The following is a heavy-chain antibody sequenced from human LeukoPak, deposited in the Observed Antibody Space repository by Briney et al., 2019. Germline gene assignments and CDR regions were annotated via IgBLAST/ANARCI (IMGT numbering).Heavy chain of an antibody. CDR2: VYYSGST. J-gene: IGHJ1*01. D-gene: IGHD6-19*01. Sequence: SETLSLTCSVSGGSLSGRSYYWGWIRQPPGKGLEWIGSVYYSGSTNYNPSLKSRVIISVDMSKNQISLKLRSVTAADTAVYYCASYSGGWYHYFQHWGQGALVTVSS. CDR1: GGSLSGRSYY. CDR3: ASYSGGWYHYFQH. V-gene: IGHV4-39*07.